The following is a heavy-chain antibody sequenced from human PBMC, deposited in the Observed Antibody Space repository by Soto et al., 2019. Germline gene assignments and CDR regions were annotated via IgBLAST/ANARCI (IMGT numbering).Heavy chain of an antibody. Sequence: ASVKVSCKASGYTFTGYAMHWVRQAPGHRLEWMGWINAGNGNTNYAQKFQGWVTMTRDTSISTAYMELSRLRSDDTAVYYCARASGYYDFWSGSENWFDPWGQGTLVTVSS. CDR3: ARASGYYDFWSGSENWFDP. J-gene: IGHJ5*02. CDR1: GYTFTGYA. D-gene: IGHD3-3*01. V-gene: IGHV1-2*04. CDR2: INAGNGNT.